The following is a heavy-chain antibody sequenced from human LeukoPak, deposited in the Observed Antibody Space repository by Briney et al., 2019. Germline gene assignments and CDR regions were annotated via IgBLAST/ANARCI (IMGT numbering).Heavy chain of an antibody. CDR1: GGTLSSYA. J-gene: IGHJ4*02. D-gene: IGHD3-22*01. V-gene: IGHV1-69*13. Sequence: SVKVSCKASGGTLSSYAISWVRQAPGQGLEWMGGIIPIFGTANYAQKFQGRVTITADESTSTAYMELSSLRSEDTAVYYCARDPFPYYYDSSGYRFDYWGQGTLVTVSS. CDR3: ARDPFPYYYDSSGYRFDY. CDR2: IIPIFGTA.